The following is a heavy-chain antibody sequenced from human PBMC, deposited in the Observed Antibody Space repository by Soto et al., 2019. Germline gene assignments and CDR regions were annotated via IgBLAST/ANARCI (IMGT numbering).Heavy chain of an antibody. CDR1: GGTFSSYA. Sequence: ASVKVSCKASGGTFSSYAISWVRRAPGQGLEWMGGIIPIFGTANYAQKFQGRVTITADKSTSTAYMELSSLRSEDTAVYYCARDGSSSWYSYGMDVWGQGTTVTVSS. V-gene: IGHV1-69*06. J-gene: IGHJ6*02. CDR3: ARDGSSSWYSYGMDV. CDR2: IIPIFGTA. D-gene: IGHD6-13*01.